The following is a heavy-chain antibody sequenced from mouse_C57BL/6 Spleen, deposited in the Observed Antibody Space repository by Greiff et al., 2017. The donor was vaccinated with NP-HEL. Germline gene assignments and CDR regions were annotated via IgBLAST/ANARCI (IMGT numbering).Heavy chain of an antibody. CDR2: IDPSDSYT. J-gene: IGHJ2*01. V-gene: IGHV1-50*01. CDR1: GYTFTSYW. CDR3: ARCDYGSSYYFDY. Sequence: QVQLQQPGAELVKPGASVKLSCKASGYTFTSYWMQWVKQRPGQGLEWIGEIDPSDSYTNYNQKFKGKATLTVDTSSSTAYMQLSSLTSEDSAVYYCARCDYGSSYYFDYWGQGTTLTVSS. D-gene: IGHD1-1*01.